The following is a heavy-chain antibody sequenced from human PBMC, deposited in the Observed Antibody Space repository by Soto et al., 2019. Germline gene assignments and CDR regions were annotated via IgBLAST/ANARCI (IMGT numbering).Heavy chain of an antibody. CDR3: VRDGGYGTSDYSLLELKVNYYGMDV. CDR2: ICVDGSNK. CDR1: GFTFSNYG. D-gene: IGHD3-22*01. V-gene: IGHV3-33*01. Sequence: QVQLVESGGGVVQPGRSLRLSCAASGFTFSNYGMHWARQAPGKGLEWVAFICVDGSNKYYVDSVKGRFTISRDNSKNTLYLQRKSLRGEDTAVYDCVRDGGYGTSDYSLLELKVNYYGMDVWGHGTTVTVSS. J-gene: IGHJ6*02.